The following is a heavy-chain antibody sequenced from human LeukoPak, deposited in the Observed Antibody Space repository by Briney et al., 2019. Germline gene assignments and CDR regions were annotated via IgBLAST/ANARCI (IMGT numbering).Heavy chain of an antibody. Sequence: ASVKVSCKASGYTFTSYYMHWLRQAPGQGLECMGIINPSDGDTNYAQRFQGRVTMTRDTSTSTVYMELSSLRSEDTAVYYFSGGCLHSKFDNWGQGTLVTVSS. CDR3: SGGCLHSKFDN. CDR2: INPSDGDT. J-gene: IGHJ4*02. CDR1: GYTFTSYY. D-gene: IGHD3-16*01. V-gene: IGHV1-46*01.